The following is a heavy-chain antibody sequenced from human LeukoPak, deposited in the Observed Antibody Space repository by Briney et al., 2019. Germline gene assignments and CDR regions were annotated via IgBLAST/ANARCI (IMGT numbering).Heavy chain of an antibody. CDR2: ISGSGGST. D-gene: IGHD6-13*01. V-gene: IGHV3-23*01. J-gene: IGHJ4*02. Sequence: GGSLRLSCAASGFTFSSYAMSWVRQAPGKGLEWVSAISGSGGSTYYAGSVKGRFTISRDNSKNTLYLQMNSLRVEDTAVYYCAKKPQYSSSNWGQGTLVTVSS. CDR3: AKKPQYSSSN. CDR1: GFTFSSYA.